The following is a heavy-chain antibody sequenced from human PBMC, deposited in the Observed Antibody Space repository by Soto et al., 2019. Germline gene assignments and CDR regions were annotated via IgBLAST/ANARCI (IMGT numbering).Heavy chain of an antibody. D-gene: IGHD3-9*01. Sequence: SETLSLTCTVSGGSISSSSYYWGWIRQPPGKGLEWIGSIYYSGSTYYNPSLKSRVTISVDTSKNQFSLKLSSVTAADTAVYYCARLSRHFAWLPPHYYYMDVWGKGPTVTVSS. V-gene: IGHV4-39*01. CDR2: IYYSGST. CDR3: ARLSRHFAWLPPHYYYMDV. CDR1: GGSISSSSYY. J-gene: IGHJ6*03.